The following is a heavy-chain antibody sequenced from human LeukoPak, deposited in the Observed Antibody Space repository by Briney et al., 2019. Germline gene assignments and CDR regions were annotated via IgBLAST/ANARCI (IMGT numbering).Heavy chain of an antibody. CDR2: LNPNRGKT. J-gene: IGHJ5*02. CDR1: GYTFTSYN. V-gene: IGHV1-8*01. Sequence: ASVKVSCKASGYTFTSYNIHWVRQATGQGLEWMGWLNPNRGKTDYAQKFQGRVTMTRNTSISTAYMDLSSLRSEDTAVYYCATVSYRTGGSWGQGTLVTVSS. CDR3: ATVSYRTGGS. D-gene: IGHD2-8*02.